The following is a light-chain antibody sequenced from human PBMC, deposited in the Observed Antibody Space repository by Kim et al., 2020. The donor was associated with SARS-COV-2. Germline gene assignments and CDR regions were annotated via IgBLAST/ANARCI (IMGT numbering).Light chain of an antibody. Sequence: PGGTVSLTWRSGTGPVTGGLYPSWFQQKPGQAPRTLIYDVGQRHSWTPARFSGSLLGDRAALTISGAQDEDEAKYYCLLDLLDVRVFGGGTTLTVL. J-gene: IGLJ3*02. CDR3: LLDLLDVRV. V-gene: IGLV7-46*01. CDR1: TGPVTGGLY. CDR2: DVG.